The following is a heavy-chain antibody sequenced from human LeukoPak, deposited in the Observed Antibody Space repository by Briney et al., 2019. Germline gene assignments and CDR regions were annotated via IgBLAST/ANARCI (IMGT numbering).Heavy chain of an antibody. CDR1: GFTFSDYY. D-gene: IGHD2-8*01. CDR2: IIDSGSAI. J-gene: IGHJ4*02. Sequence: GGSLRLSCAASGFTFSDYYMSWIRQSPGKGLEWVSFIIDSGSAIYYADSVKGRFTISRDNTKNSLYLQINSLRAEDTDVYYCARRMDNDYWGQGTLVTVSS. V-gene: IGHV3-11*01. CDR3: ARRMDNDY.